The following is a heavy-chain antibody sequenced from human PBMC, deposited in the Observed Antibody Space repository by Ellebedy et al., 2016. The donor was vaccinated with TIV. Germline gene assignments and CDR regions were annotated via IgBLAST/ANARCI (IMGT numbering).Heavy chain of an antibody. CDR2: ISPSRGST. CDR3: ARDGAPLPPIGDNGNWFDP. J-gene: IGHJ5*02. Sequence: ASVKVSXKSSGYTFTRYFIHWVRQAPGQGLEWMGIISPSRGSTNYAPKFQGRVTMTRDTSTRTVYLEVTSLKSEDTAVYYCARDGAPLPPIGDNGNWFDPWGQGSLITVSS. CDR1: GYTFTRYF. V-gene: IGHV1-46*01. D-gene: IGHD4-17*01.